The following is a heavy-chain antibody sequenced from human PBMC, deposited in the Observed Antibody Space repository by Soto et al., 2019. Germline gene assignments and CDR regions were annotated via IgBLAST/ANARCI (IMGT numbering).Heavy chain of an antibody. CDR3: ARDPPLSSIVVVGVDDF. CDR2: ISSLSTYT. J-gene: IGHJ4*02. D-gene: IGHD2-15*01. V-gene: IGHV3-21*02. Sequence: EVQLVESGGGLVKPGGSLRLSCAASGFSFSSYNMNWVRQAPGKGLEWVSSISSLSTYTNYADSVKGRFTISRDNDKNSLYLHMDSLRVEDTAVYYCARDPPLSSIVVVGVDDFWGQGTLVTVSS. CDR1: GFSFSSYN.